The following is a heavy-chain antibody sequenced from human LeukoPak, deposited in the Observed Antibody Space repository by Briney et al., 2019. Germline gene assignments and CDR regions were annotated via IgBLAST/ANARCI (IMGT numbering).Heavy chain of an antibody. J-gene: IGHJ4*02. V-gene: IGHV1-46*01. D-gene: IGHD5-12*01. CDR1: GYTFTSYY. Sequence: ASVKVSCKASGYTFTSYYMHWVRQAPGQGLEWMGIINPSGGSTSYAQKFQGRVTMTRDTSTSTVYMELSSLRSEDTAVYYCARVNKAVRGGYDLRYWGQGTLVTVSS. CDR3: ARVNKAVRGGYDLRY. CDR2: INPSGGST.